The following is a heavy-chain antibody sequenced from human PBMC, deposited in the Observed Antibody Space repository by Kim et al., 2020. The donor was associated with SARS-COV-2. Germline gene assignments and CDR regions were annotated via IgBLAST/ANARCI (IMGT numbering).Heavy chain of an antibody. CDR3: ARVSRGRYCSSTSCPGNWFDP. Sequence: SETLSLTCAVYGGSFSGYYWSWIRQPPGKGLEWIGEINHSGSTNYNPSLKSRVTISVDTSKNQFSLKLSSVTAADTAVYYCARVSRGRYCSSTSCPGNWFDPWGQGTLVTVSS. V-gene: IGHV4-34*01. CDR1: GGSFSGYY. J-gene: IGHJ5*02. D-gene: IGHD2-2*01. CDR2: INHSGST.